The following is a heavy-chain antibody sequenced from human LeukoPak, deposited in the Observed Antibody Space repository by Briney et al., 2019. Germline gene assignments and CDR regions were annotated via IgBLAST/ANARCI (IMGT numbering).Heavy chain of an antibody. J-gene: IGHJ4*02. CDR1: GGTFSSYA. D-gene: IGHD4-23*01. V-gene: IGHV1-69*04. Sequence: ASVKVSCKASGGTFSSYAISWVRQAPGQGLEWMGRIIPIFGIANYAQKFQGRVTITAVKSTSTAYMELSSLRSEDTAVYYCARDSDYGGNLGYWGQGTLVTVSS. CDR3: ARDSDYGGNLGY. CDR2: IIPIFGIA.